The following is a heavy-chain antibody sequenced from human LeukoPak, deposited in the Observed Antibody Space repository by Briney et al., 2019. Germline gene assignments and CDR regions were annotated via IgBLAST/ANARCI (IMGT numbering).Heavy chain of an antibody. CDR2: TYYRSTWYN. CDR3: AREYSPSSYYYDSSGQAGSYFDY. V-gene: IGHV6-1*01. J-gene: IGHJ4*02. CDR1: GDSVSSNSVT. D-gene: IGHD3-22*01. Sequence: SQTLSLTCAISGDSVSSNSVTWNWIRQSPSRGLEWLGRTYYRSTWYNDYAVSVRGRITVNPDTSKNQFSLKLSSVTAADTAVYYCAREYSPSSYYYDSSGQAGSYFDYWGQGTLVTVSS.